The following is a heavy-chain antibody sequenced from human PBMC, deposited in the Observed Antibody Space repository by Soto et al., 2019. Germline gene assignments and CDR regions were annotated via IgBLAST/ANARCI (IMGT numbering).Heavy chain of an antibody. V-gene: IGHV1-69*06. CDR3: ARDDCSSTSCFYGMDL. Sequence: QVQLVQSGAEVRKPGSSVKVSCRASGGTFTGYVISWVRQAPGQGLEWMGGITPVFGTTNYAQNFQGRVSITADKSASTAYMELSSLRSGDTAVYYCARDDCSSTSCFYGMDLWGQGTTVTVSS. D-gene: IGHD2-2*01. CDR1: GGTFTGYV. CDR2: ITPVFGTT. J-gene: IGHJ6*02.